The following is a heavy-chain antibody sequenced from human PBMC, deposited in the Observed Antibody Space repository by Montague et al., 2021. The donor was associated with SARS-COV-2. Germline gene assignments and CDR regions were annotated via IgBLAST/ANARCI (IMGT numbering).Heavy chain of an antibody. J-gene: IGHJ4*02. CDR1: GGSISSDYYY. Sequence: TLSLTCTVSGGSISSDYYYSSWIRQPAGKGLEWIGRIYSNGHTNYYSSLKTRVTISADTSENQLYLKLSSVTAADTAVYYCARVGRAATDYFDYWGQGNLVTVSS. D-gene: IGHD6-13*01. V-gene: IGHV4-61*02. CDR3: ARVGRAATDYFDY. CDR2: IYSNGHT.